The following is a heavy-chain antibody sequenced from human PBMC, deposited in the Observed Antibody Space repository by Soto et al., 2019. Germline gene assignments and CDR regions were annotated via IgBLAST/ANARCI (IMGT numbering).Heavy chain of an antibody. Sequence: EVQLVESGGGLVQPGGSLRLSCAASGFTLSTYDMHWVRQATGKGLEWVAALSYAGDTYYPGSVKGRFTVSRESVKNSLYLRMNSLTAGDSAGYCCAKGPHSASGYYYMDVWGKGTTVTVSS. D-gene: IGHD3-10*01. CDR1: GFTLSTYD. CDR2: LSYAGDT. V-gene: IGHV3-13*01. J-gene: IGHJ6*03. CDR3: AKGPHSASGYYYMDV.